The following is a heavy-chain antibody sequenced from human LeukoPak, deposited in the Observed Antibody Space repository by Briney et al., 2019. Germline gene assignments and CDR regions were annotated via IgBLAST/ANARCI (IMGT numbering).Heavy chain of an antibody. CDR3: ASGGNYDILTGIGGGAFDI. CDR1: GYTFTSYG. V-gene: IGHV1-18*01. Sequence: ASVKVSCKASGYTFTSYGISWVRQAPGQGLEWMGWISAYNGNTNYAQKLQGRVTMTTDTSTSTAYMELSSLRSEDTAVYYCASGGNYDILTGIGGGAFDIWGQGTMVTVSS. D-gene: IGHD3-9*01. J-gene: IGHJ3*02. CDR2: ISAYNGNT.